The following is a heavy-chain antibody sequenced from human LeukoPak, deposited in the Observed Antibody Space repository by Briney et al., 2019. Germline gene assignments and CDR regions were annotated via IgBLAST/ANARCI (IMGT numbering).Heavy chain of an antibody. J-gene: IGHJ3*02. CDR3: ARNILFAFDI. CDR2: IYNDGST. Sequence: GGSLRLSCATSGLTVSSSYMSWVRQAPGKGLEWVSIIYNDGSTYYADSMKGRFTISRDNSKNTLYLQVNSLRAEDTAMYYCARNILFAFDIWGQGTMVTVSS. V-gene: IGHV3-53*01. CDR1: GLTVSSSY.